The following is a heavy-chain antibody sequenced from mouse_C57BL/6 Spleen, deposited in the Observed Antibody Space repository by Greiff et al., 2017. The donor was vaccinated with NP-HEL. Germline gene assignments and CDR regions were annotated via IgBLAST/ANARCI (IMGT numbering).Heavy chain of an antibody. CDR1: GYTFTDYE. V-gene: IGHV1-15*01. Sequence: QVQLQQSGAELVRPGASVTLSCKASGYTFTDYEMHWVKQTPVHGLEWIGAIDPETGGTAYNQKFKGKAILTADKSSSTAYMELRSLTSEDSAVYYCTLPLITTVVAEDYWGQGTTLTVSS. J-gene: IGHJ2*01. CDR3: TLPLITTVVAEDY. CDR2: IDPETGGT. D-gene: IGHD1-1*01.